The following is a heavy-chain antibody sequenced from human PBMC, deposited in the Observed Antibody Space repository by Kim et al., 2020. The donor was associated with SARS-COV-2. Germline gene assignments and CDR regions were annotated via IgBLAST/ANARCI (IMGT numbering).Heavy chain of an antibody. CDR1: GFTFSSYA. CDR2: ISSNGGST. V-gene: IGHV3-64D*09. CDR3: VKSLILTGYPFDY. J-gene: IGHJ4*02. D-gene: IGHD3-9*01. Sequence: GGSLRLSCSASGFTFSSYAMHWVRQAPGKGLEYVSAISSNGGSTYYADSVKGRFTISRDNSKNTLYLQMSSLRAEDTAVYYCVKSLILTGYPFDYWGQGTLVTVSS.